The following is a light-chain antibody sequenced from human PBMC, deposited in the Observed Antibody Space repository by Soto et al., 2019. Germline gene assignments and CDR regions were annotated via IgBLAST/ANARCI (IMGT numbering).Light chain of an antibody. CDR2: AAS. J-gene: IGKJ5*01. CDR3: QQYGSSPPNT. CDR1: QSVSSSY. Sequence: IVLPQSPGTLSLSPGERATLSCRASQSVSSSYLAWYQQKPAQAPRLLIYAASSMATGIPDRFSGSGCGTDFTLTISRLETADFAVYYGQQYGSSPPNTFGQGTQLEIK. V-gene: IGKV3-20*01.